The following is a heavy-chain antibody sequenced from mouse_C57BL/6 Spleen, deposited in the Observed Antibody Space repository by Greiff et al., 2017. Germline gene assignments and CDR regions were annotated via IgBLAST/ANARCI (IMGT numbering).Heavy chain of an antibody. CDR1: GYTFTDYY. V-gene: IGHV1-26*01. Sequence: VQLQQSGPELVKPGASVKISCKASGYTFTDYYMNWVKQSHGKSLEWIGDINPNNGGTSYNQKFKGKATLTVDKSSSTAYMELRSLTSEDSVVYYCASYYYGSSYYFDYWGQGTTLTVSS. D-gene: IGHD1-1*01. J-gene: IGHJ2*01. CDR2: INPNNGGT. CDR3: ASYYYGSSYYFDY.